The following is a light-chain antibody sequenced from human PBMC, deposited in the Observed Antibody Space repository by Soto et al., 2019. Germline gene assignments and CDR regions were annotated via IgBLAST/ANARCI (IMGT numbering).Light chain of an antibody. Sequence: DIQMTQSPSSLSASVGDRVTITCRASQSISTYLNWYQQKAGLAPKLLIYAASSLQSGVPSRFSGSGSGTDFTLTISSLQPEDFATYYCQESYSTPLWTFGQGTKVDIK. CDR3: QESYSTPLWT. J-gene: IGKJ1*01. CDR1: QSISTY. V-gene: IGKV1-39*01. CDR2: AAS.